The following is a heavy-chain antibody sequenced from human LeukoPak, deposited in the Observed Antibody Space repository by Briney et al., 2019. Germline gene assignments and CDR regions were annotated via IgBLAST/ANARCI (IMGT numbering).Heavy chain of an antibody. CDR3: ARVFARGGEISGSYYYY. D-gene: IGHD1-26*01. Sequence: GASVKVSCKASGGTFSSYAISWMQQAPGQGLEWMGGIIPMFGTANYAQKFQGRVTITTDEPTSTAYMELSSLGSEDTAMYYCARVFARGGEISGSYYYYWGQGTLVTVSS. CDR2: IIPMFGTA. V-gene: IGHV1-69*05. CDR1: GGTFSSYA. J-gene: IGHJ4*02.